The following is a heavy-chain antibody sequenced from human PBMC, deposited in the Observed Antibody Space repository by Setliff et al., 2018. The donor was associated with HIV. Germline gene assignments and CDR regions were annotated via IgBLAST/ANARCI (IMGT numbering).Heavy chain of an antibody. CDR3: ARSFNGLTFDS. J-gene: IGHJ4*02. D-gene: IGHD2-8*01. Sequence: SVKVSCKASGGSFGSFAISWVRQAPGQGLEWMGRIFPVFGAAHYTQNFQGRVTLTADKSTSTASMEMSSLTYEDTAVYFCARSFNGLTFDSWGPGTLVTVSS. CDR1: GGSFGSFA. V-gene: IGHV1-69*06. CDR2: IFPVFGAA.